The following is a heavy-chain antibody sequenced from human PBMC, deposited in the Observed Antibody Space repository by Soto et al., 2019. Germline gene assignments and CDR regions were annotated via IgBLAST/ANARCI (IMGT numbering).Heavy chain of an antibody. CDR1: GGSFSGYY. J-gene: IGHJ5*02. CDR2: VNHSGST. Sequence: PSETLSLTCAVYGGSFSGYYWSWIRQPPGKGLEWIGEVNHSGSTNYNPSLKSRVTISVDTSKNQFSLKWSSVTAADTAVYYCARLGGPDTMFDPWGPGTLVTVSS. V-gene: IGHV4-34*01. CDR3: ARLGGPDTMFDP. D-gene: IGHD3-10*01.